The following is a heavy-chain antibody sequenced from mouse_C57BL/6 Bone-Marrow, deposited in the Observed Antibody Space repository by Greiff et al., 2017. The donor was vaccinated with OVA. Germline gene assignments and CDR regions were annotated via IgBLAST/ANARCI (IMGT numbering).Heavy chain of an antibody. Sequence: QVQLQQSGAELVRPGSSVKLSCKASGYTFTSYWMDWVKQRPGQGLEWIGNIYPSDSETHYNQKFKDKATLTVDKSSSTAYMQLSSLTSEDSAVYYCAREGANWDYLDYWGQGTTLTVSS. CDR3: AREGANWDYLDY. CDR1: GYTFTSYW. J-gene: IGHJ2*01. V-gene: IGHV1-61*01. D-gene: IGHD4-1*01. CDR2: IYPSDSET.